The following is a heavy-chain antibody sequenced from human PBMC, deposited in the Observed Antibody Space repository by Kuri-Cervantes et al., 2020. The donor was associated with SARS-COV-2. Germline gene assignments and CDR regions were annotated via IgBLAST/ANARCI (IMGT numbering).Heavy chain of an antibody. D-gene: IGHD2/OR15-2a*01. V-gene: IGHV3-30*02. J-gene: IGHJ4*02. CDR2: IRYDGSNK. CDR3: ANSFYDTSSVPRLDY. CDR1: GFTFSSYG. Sequence: LSLTCAASGFTFSSYGMHWARRAPGKGLEWVAFIRYDGSNKYYADSVKGRFTVSRDNSKNTLYLQMNSPGVEDTAVYYCANSFYDTSSVPRLDYWGQGTLVTVSS.